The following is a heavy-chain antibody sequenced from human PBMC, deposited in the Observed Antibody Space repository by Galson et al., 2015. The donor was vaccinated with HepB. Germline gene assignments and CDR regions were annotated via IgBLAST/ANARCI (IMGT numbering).Heavy chain of an antibody. J-gene: IGHJ4*02. CDR3: AHRLLDYGDYAVGFDY. V-gene: IGHV2-5*02. CDR1: GFSLSTSGVG. Sequence: PALVKPTQTLTLTCTFSGFSLSTSGVGVGWIRQPPGKALEWLALIYWDDDKRYSPSLKSRLTITKDTSKNQVVLTMTNMDPVDTATYYCAHRLLDYGDYAVGFDYWGQGTLVTVSS. CDR2: IYWDDDK. D-gene: IGHD4-17*01.